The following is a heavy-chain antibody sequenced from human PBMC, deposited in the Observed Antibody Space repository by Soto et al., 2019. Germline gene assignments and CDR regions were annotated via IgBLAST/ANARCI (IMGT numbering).Heavy chain of an antibody. J-gene: IGHJ6*02. D-gene: IGHD6-13*01. Sequence: SGPRLVNPTHTLTLTCTFSGFSLSTSGVGVGWIRQPPGKALEWLALIYWNDDKRYSPSLKSRLTITKDTSKNQVVLTMTNMDPVDTATYYCAHSSSSWYVNGMDVWGQGTTVTVSS. V-gene: IGHV2-5*01. CDR1: GFSLSTSGVG. CDR2: IYWNDDK. CDR3: AHSSSSWYVNGMDV.